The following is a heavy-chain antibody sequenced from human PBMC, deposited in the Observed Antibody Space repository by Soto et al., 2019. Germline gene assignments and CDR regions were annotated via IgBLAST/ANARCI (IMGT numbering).Heavy chain of an antibody. J-gene: IGHJ4*02. CDR3: SVVTLISETGTDDY. D-gene: IGHD3-16*01. V-gene: IGHV1-3*01. CDR2: INAGNGHT. CDR1: GYTFTSNA. Sequence: QVQLVQSGAEMQKPGASVKVSCKASGYTFTSNAVHWVRQAPGQSLEWMGWINAGNGHTKYSRKFQGRVTSTRDTTASTASMELSSLRSEDTGVYYFSVVTLISETGTDDYWGQGTLVTVSA.